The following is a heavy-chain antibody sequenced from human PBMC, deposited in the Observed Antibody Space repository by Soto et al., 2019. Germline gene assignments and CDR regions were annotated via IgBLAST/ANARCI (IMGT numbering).Heavy chain of an antibody. Sequence: GGSLRLSCAASGFTFDNYAMHWVRQAPGKGLEWVSGISWDSGSIDYADSVRGRFTISRDNARNSLYLRMRRRTPEDKAVYYCAKDAAYYFDYWGQGTLVTVSS. CDR3: AKDAAYYFDY. V-gene: IGHV3-9*01. D-gene: IGHD6-25*01. CDR1: GFTFDNYA. CDR2: ISWDSGSI. J-gene: IGHJ4*02.